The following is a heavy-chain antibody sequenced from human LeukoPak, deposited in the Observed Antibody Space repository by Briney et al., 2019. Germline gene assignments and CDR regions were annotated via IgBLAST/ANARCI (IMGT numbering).Heavy chain of an antibody. CDR1: GFTFSSYA. CDR3: AKDIYSRDAFDI. Sequence: GASLRLSCAASGFTFSSYAMSWVRQAPGKGLEWVSAISGSGGSTYYADSVKGRFTISRDNSKNTLYLQMNSLRAEDTAVYYCAKDIYSRDAFDIWGQGTMVTASS. V-gene: IGHV3-23*01. CDR2: ISGSGGST. J-gene: IGHJ3*02. D-gene: IGHD6-13*01.